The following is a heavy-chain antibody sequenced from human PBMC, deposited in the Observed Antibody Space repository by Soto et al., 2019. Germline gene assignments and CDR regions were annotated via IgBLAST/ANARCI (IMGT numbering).Heavy chain of an antibody. J-gene: IGHJ5*02. CDR3: ASFPAYCSDAINCTPGP. CDR1: GGSFTGYY. Sequence: QVQLQQWGAGLVKPSETLSLTCAVSGGSFTGYYWNWIRQPPGKGLEWVGEINDSTGTSYNPAFKSRLTISIDTSRNQCSLRLTSATAADTALYYCASFPAYCSDAINCTPGPWGPGTMVTVSS. V-gene: IGHV4-34*02. D-gene: IGHD2-21*01. CDR2: INDSTGT.